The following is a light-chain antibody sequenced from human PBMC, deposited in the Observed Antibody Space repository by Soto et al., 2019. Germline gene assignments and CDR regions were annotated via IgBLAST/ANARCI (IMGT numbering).Light chain of an antibody. CDR3: QQRSNWPST. V-gene: IGKV3-11*01. J-gene: IGKJ4*01. CDR2: DAS. CDR1: QSVSGY. Sequence: EIVLTQSPATLPLSPGNRATLSCRASQSVSGYLAWYQQKPGQAPRLLIYDASNRATGIPARFSGSGSVTDFALTITSLEPEDFAVYYCQQRSNWPSTFGGGTKVEI.